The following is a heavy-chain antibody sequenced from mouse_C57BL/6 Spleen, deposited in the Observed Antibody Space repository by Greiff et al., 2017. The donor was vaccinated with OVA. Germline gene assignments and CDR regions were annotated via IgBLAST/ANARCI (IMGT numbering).Heavy chain of an antibody. CDR3: ARWGHWYYSSSPSWYFDG. Sequence: QVQLQQPGAELVMPGASVKLSCKASGYTFTSYWMHWVKQRPGQGLEWIGKIDPSDSYTNYNQKFKGKSTLTVDKASSTAYMQLSSLTSEDSAVYYCARWGHWYYSSSPSWYFDGWGTGTTVTVSS. CDR1: GYTFTSYW. CDR2: IDPSDSYT. V-gene: IGHV1-69*01. J-gene: IGHJ1*03. D-gene: IGHD1-1*01.